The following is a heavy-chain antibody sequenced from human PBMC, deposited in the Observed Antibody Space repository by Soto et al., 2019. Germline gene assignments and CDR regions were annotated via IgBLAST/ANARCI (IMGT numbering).Heavy chain of an antibody. V-gene: IGHV3-30*03. Sequence: GGSLGLSCAASGFTFSSYAMHWVRQAPGKGLEWVGVISYDGSNKYYADSVKGRFTISRDNSKSTLYLQINSLRTEDTAVYYCAANFDYWGQGTLVTVSS. CDR3: AANFDY. CDR2: ISYDGSNK. CDR1: GFTFSSYA. J-gene: IGHJ4*02.